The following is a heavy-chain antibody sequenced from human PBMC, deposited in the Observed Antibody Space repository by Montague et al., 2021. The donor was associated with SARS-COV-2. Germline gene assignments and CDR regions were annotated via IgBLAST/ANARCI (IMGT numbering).Heavy chain of an antibody. CDR1: GGFITGFS. CDR3: ARTPTRPLSLDS. V-gene: IGHV4-4*07. Sequence: SETLSLTCAVSGGFITGFSWSWVRQPAGKGLEWIGRVTTSGTTNYSPSLRSRVTMSVDTSKNQFSLNLNSVTAAGTAIYYCARTPTRPLSLDSWGQGTLVTVSS. CDR2: VTTSGTT. D-gene: IGHD6-6*01. J-gene: IGHJ4*02.